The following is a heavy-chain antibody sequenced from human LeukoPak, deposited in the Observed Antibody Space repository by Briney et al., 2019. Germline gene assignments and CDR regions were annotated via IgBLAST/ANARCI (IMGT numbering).Heavy chain of an antibody. Sequence: SQTLSLTCTVSGGSISSGDYYWSWIRQPPGKGLEWIGYIYYSGSTYYNPSLKSRVTISVDTSKNQFSLKLSSVTAADTAVYYCARGAVAGTSSYYYYYMDVWGKGTTVTVSS. CDR3: ARGAVAGTSSYYYYYMDV. CDR2: IYYSGST. V-gene: IGHV4-30-4*08. J-gene: IGHJ6*03. D-gene: IGHD6-19*01. CDR1: GGSISSGDYY.